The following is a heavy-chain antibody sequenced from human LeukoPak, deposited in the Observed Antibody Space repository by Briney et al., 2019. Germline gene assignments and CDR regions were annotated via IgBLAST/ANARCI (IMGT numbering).Heavy chain of an antibody. V-gene: IGHV3-20*04. J-gene: IGHJ4*02. CDR3: AREAYCSGGSCYFDY. CDR2: INWNGGST. CDR1: GFTFDDHG. D-gene: IGHD2-15*01. Sequence: PGGSLRLSCAASGFTFDDHGMSWVRQAPGKGLEWVSGINWNGGSTGYADSVKGRFTISRDNAKNSLYLQMNSLRAEDTALYYCAREAYCSGGSCYFDYWGQGTLVTVSS.